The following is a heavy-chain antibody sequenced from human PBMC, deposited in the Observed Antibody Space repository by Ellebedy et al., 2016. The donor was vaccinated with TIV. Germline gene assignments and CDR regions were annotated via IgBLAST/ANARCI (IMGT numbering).Heavy chain of an antibody. J-gene: IGHJ4*02. CDR3: AKSPSRKPDLVDY. V-gene: IGHV3-23*01. CDR2: ISGTGGST. D-gene: IGHD1-14*01. Sequence: PGGSLRLSCAASGFTFSSYAMSWVRQAPGKGLEWVSIISGTGGSTNYADSVKGRFTISRDNSKNTLYLQMNSLRAEDTAVYYCAKSPSRKPDLVDYWGQGTLVTVSS. CDR1: GFTFSSYA.